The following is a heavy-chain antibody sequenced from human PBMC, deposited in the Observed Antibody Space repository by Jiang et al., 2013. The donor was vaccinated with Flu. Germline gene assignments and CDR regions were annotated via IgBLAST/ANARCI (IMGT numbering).Heavy chain of an antibody. CDR1: GDSFSSYA. J-gene: IGHJ4*02. Sequence: GAEVKKPGSSVKVSCKASGDSFSSYASSWVRQAPGQGLEWMGGAIPIFGVTDYAQKFQGRVTISADDSTNTAYMELSSLTSEDTAVYYCARAIGGYSYGYIRDWGQGTLVTVSS. D-gene: IGHD5-18*01. V-gene: IGHV1-69*01. CDR2: AIPIFGVT. CDR3: ARAIGGYSYGYIRD.